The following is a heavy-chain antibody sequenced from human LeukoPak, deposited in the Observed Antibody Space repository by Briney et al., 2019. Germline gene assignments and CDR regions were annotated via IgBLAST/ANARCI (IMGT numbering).Heavy chain of an antibody. CDR3: ASGSGSYRTPYYYMDV. CDR1: GFTFDDYG. V-gene: IGHV3-20*04. Sequence: PGGSLRLSCAASGFTFDDYGMSWVRQAPGKGLEWVSGINRNGGSTGYADSVKGRFTISRDNSKNTLYLQMNSLRAEDTAVYYCASGSGSYRTPYYYMDVWGTGTTVTVSS. CDR2: INRNGGST. D-gene: IGHD3-10*01. J-gene: IGHJ6*03.